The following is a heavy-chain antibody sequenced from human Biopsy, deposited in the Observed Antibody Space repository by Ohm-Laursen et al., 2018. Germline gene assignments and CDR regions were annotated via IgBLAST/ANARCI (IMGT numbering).Heavy chain of an antibody. CDR1: GFTFTSYA. CDR3: ARDGKRWDYSTYFSWHFDL. Sequence: SLRLSCAASGFTFTSYAMHWVRQAPGKGLVWVAVISYDGSGEYYADSLQGRFIISRDNPKNTVDLQMNSLRAEDTAVYFCARDGKRWDYSTYFSWHFDLWGRGTLVTVSS. J-gene: IGHJ2*01. CDR2: ISYDGSGE. D-gene: IGHD4-11*01. V-gene: IGHV3-30*03.